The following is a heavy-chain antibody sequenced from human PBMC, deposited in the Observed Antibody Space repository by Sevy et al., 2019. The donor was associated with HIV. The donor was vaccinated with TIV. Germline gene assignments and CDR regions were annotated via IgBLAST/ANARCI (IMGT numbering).Heavy chain of an antibody. CDR3: ARGLTIYGALNSRGMDV. D-gene: IGHD3-3*01. Sequence: SETLSLTCAVSGDSINGKDSSWTWIRHPPGKGLEWIGFIYHSGNTYYTPSLKSRVTISVDRSKNQFSLNLRSVTAADSAVYYCARGLTIYGALNSRGMDVWGQGTTVTVSS. J-gene: IGHJ6*02. CDR2: IYHSGNT. V-gene: IGHV4-30-2*01. CDR1: GDSINGKDSS.